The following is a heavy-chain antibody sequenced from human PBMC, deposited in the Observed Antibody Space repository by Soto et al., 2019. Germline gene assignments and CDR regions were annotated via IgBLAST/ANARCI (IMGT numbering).Heavy chain of an antibody. CDR1: GGTFNNYP. CDR2: NIPIFGTA. D-gene: IGHD5-12*01. Sequence: GASVKVSFKASGGTFNNYPITWVRQAPGQGLEWMGGNIPIFGTANYAQKFQGRVTISVDESTSTAYMELSSLRSEDTAVYYCARGRGYSGDDHYYYFDMDVWGQGTTVTVSS. V-gene: IGHV1-69*13. J-gene: IGHJ6*02. CDR3: ARGRGYSGDDHYYYFDMDV.